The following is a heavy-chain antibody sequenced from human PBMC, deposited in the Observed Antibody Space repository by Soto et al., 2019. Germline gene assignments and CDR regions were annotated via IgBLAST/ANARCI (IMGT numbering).Heavy chain of an antibody. D-gene: IGHD3-3*01. CDR2: INHSGGT. CDR3: ARCPSNYEFWSGYRPADYDYMDV. CDR1: GGSFSGYY. Sequence: SETLSLTCAVYGGSFSGYYWIWIRQPPGKGLEWIGEINHSGGTNYDPSLKSRVTISVDTSKNQFSLRLTSVTAADTAVYYCARCPSNYEFWSGYRPADYDYMDVWGKGTTVTV. V-gene: IGHV4-34*01. J-gene: IGHJ6*03.